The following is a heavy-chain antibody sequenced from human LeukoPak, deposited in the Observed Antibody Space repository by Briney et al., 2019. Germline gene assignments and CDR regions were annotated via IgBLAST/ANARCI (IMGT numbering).Heavy chain of an antibody. CDR2: IYYSGRT. Sequence: PSETLSLTCSVSGDSVSRSDSYWDWIRQPPGKGLEWIGTIYYSGRTYYSPSLKSRVTMSVDPSNNQFSLNLRSVTAADTAVYYCTRRRYYDGSGYLEWGQGTLLSVSS. D-gene: IGHD3-22*01. CDR3: TRRRYYDGSGYLE. CDR1: GDSVSRSDSY. V-gene: IGHV4-39*01. J-gene: IGHJ1*01.